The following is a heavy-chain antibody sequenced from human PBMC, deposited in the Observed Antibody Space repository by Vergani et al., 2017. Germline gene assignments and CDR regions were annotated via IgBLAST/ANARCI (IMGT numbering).Heavy chain of an antibody. CDR3: AKQYFVSGNYLFDY. CDR2: VSGSGVSA. Sequence: EVQLLESGGGLVQPGGSLRLTCAASEFPFRNYATNWVRQAPGKGVEWVSGVSGSGVSAYYTDSVRGRFTISRDNSKNMLFLQMNNLRTEDTAIYYCAKQYFVSGNYLFDYWGQGTLVTVSS. J-gene: IGHJ4*02. CDR1: EFPFRNYA. D-gene: IGHD3-9*01. V-gene: IGHV3-23*01.